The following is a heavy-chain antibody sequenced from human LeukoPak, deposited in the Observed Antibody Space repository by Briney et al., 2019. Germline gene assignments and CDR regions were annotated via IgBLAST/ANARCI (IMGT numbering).Heavy chain of an antibody. V-gene: IGHV3-30*04. Sequence: PGGSLRLSCAASGFTFSSYAMHWVRQAPGKGLEWVAVISYDESNKYYADSVRGRFTISRDNSKNTLYLQMNSLRAEDTAVYYCASQPTTRWGYWGQGTLVTVSS. CDR3: ASQPTTRWGY. D-gene: IGHD1-1*01. J-gene: IGHJ4*02. CDR2: ISYDESNK. CDR1: GFTFSSYA.